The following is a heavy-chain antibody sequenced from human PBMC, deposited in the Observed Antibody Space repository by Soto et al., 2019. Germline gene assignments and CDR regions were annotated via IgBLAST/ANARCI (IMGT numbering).Heavy chain of an antibody. CDR2: VSASGGTT. CDR3: EKYCSGGSCLGY. J-gene: IGHJ4*02. V-gene: IGHV3-23*01. CDR1: GFTFSSYA. D-gene: IGHD2-15*01. Sequence: GGSLRLSCVASGFTFSSYAMSWVRQAPGKGLEWVSAVSASGGTTYYADSVKGRFTISRDNSKNTLYLQMNSLRAEDTAVYYCEKYCSGGSCLGYWGQGTLVTVSS.